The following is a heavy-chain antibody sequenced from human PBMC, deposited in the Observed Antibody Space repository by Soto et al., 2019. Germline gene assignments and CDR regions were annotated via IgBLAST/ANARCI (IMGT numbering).Heavy chain of an antibody. J-gene: IGHJ4*01. CDR2: ITFSGDRT. V-gene: IGHV3-23*01. Sequence: EVQLLESGGGLVQPGGSLRLSCAASGFTFNDYAMNWVRQAPGKGLPWVSGITFSGDRTFYADSVKGRCTISRANSANTLKLQMNNLRAGDTALYYCARPRTPRSRTVAGQYYFDYWCHGTLVTVSS. CDR3: ARPRTPRSRTVAGQYYFDY. D-gene: IGHD6-19*01. CDR1: GFTFNDYA.